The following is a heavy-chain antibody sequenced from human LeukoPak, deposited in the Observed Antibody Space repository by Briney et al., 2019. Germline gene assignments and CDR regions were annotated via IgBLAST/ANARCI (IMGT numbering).Heavy chain of an antibody. CDR3: ARDRFPDSSSSPGPTDY. V-gene: IGHV3-21*01. CDR2: ISSSNDYI. Sequence: GGSLRLSCAASGFTFSIYSMIWVRQAPGKGLEWLSSISSSNDYIYYADSVRGRFSISRDNTKNSLYLQMNSLRAEDTAVYYCARDRFPDSSSSPGPTDYWGQGTLVTVSS. D-gene: IGHD6-6*01. CDR1: GFTFSIYS. J-gene: IGHJ4*02.